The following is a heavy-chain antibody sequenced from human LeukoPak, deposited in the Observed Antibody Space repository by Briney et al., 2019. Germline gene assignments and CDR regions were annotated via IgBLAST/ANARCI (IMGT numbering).Heavy chain of an antibody. CDR2: IYYSGST. CDR1: GGSIGSSSYY. Sequence: SETLSLTCTVSGGSIGSSSYYWGWIRQPPGKGLEWIGSIYYSGSTYYNPSLKSRVTISVDTSKNQFSLKLSSVTAADTAVYYCARLPKIYDYVWGSYRYPYYFDYWGQGTLVTVSS. J-gene: IGHJ4*02. D-gene: IGHD3-16*02. V-gene: IGHV4-39*01. CDR3: ARLPKIYDYVWGSYRYPYYFDY.